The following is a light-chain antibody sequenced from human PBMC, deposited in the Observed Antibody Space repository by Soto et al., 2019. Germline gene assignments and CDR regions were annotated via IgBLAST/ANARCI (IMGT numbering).Light chain of an antibody. CDR3: TSYTTSDTLV. CDR2: DVS. CDR1: NTDIGGYDF. Sequence: QSVLTQPASVSGSPGQSITISCTGSNTDIGGYDFVSWYQHHPGKAPKLMIYDVSSRPSGISNRFSASKSGNTASLTISGLQADDEADYYCTSYTTSDTLVFGGGTKVTVL. V-gene: IGLV2-14*03. J-gene: IGLJ2*01.